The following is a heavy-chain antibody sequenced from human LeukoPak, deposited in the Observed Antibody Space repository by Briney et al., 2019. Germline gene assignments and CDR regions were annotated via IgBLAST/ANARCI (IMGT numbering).Heavy chain of an antibody. CDR1: GYTFTRYG. Sequence: GASVKVSCKASGYTFTRYGISWVRQAPGQGLEWMGWINPNNGNTNYVQKLQGRVTMTTDTSTSTAYMELRSLRSDDTAVYYCARLDRDAEEGFDHWGQGTLVAVSS. CDR3: ARLDRDAEEGFDH. D-gene: IGHD5-24*01. J-gene: IGHJ4*02. V-gene: IGHV1-18*01. CDR2: INPNNGNT.